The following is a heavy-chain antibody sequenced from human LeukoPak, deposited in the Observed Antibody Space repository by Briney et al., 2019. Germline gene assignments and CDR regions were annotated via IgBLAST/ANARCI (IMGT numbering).Heavy chain of an antibody. CDR2: IYPSGNT. Sequence: SEPLSLTCTVSGASISSYHWSWIRQPAGKGLEWIGRIYPSGNTNYNPSLRGRVTMSMDTSKNQFSLELTSVTAADTAVYYCARFPGQTHFDYWGQGTLVTVPS. CDR3: ARFPGQTHFDY. V-gene: IGHV4-4*07. CDR1: GASISSYH. J-gene: IGHJ4*02.